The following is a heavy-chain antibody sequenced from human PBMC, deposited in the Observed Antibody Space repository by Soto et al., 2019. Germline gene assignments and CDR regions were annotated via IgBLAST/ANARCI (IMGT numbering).Heavy chain of an antibody. CDR3: ARVSRGTVTTDYYYYGMNV. CDR2: IYYGGST. D-gene: IGHD4-17*01. V-gene: IGHV4-59*01. J-gene: IGHJ6*02. Sequence: PETLSLTCTVSGGSISSYYWSWIRQPPGKVLEWIGYIYYGGSTNYNPSLKSRVTISVDTSKNQFSLKLSSVTAADTAVYYCARVSRGTVTTDYYYYGMNVWGQGTTVTVSS. CDR1: GGSISSYY.